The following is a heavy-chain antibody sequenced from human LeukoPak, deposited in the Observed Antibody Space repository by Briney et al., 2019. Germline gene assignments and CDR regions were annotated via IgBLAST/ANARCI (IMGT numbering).Heavy chain of an antibody. CDR3: ARDPRFYDSSGYNDYFDY. V-gene: IGHV4-38-2*02. J-gene: IGHJ4*02. CDR2: IYHSGTT. CDR1: GYSISSGYY. Sequence: PSETLSLTCTVSGYSISSGYYWGWIRQPPGKGLEWIGSIYHSGTTFYNSSLKSRVTISVDTSKNQFSLKLRSVTAADTAVYYCARDPRFYDSSGYNDYFDYWGQGTLVTVSS. D-gene: IGHD3-22*01.